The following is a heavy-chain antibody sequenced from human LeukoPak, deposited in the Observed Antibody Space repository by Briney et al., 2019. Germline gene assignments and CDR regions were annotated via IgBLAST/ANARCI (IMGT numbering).Heavy chain of an antibody. D-gene: IGHD1-1*01. CDR2: INPNSGGS. V-gene: IGHV1-2*06. CDR3: ARWNDPTQNYYHYGMDV. CDR1: GYRFSGYY. J-gene: IGHJ6*02. Sequence: AASVKVSCKASGYRFSGYYMYWVRQAPGQGLEWMGRINPNSGGSKYAQKLQGRVTMTRDTSISTAYMELNSLRSDDTAVYYCARWNDPTQNYYHYGMDVWGQGTTVTVSS.